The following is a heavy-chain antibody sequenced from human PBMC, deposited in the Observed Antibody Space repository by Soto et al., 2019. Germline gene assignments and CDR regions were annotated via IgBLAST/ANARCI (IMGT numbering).Heavy chain of an antibody. Sequence: SVKVSCKASGGTFSSYTISWVRQAPGQGLEWMGRIIPILGIASYAQKFQGRVTITADKSTSTAYMDLSSLRSEDTAVYYCARDSITFGGVIVDDAFDIWGQGTMVTVSS. V-gene: IGHV1-69*04. CDR3: ARDSITFGGVIVDDAFDI. CDR1: GGTFSSYT. CDR2: IIPILGIA. J-gene: IGHJ3*02. D-gene: IGHD3-16*02.